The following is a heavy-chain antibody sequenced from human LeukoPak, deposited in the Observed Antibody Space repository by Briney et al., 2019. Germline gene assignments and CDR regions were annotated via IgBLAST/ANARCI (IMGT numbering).Heavy chain of an antibody. CDR1: GFTFSSYA. V-gene: IGHV3-23*01. Sequence: PGGSLRLSCAASGFTFSSYAMSWVRQAPGKGLEWVSAISGSGGITSYADSVKGRFTISRDNSKNTLYLQMNSLRAEDTAVYYCAKDLFGTERFLEWPFHWGQGTLVTVSS. J-gene: IGHJ4*02. D-gene: IGHD3-3*01. CDR2: ISGSGGIT. CDR3: AKDLFGTERFLEWPFH.